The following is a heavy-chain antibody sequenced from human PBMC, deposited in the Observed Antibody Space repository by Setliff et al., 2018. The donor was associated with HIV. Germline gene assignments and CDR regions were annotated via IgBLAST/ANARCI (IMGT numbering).Heavy chain of an antibody. CDR2: IDPGDSDT. J-gene: IGHJ3*02. Sequence: PGESLKISCKGSGYSFTTYWIGWVRQMPGRGREWMGIIDPGDSDTRYSPSFQGHVTISADKSTSTAYVQWSSPKAADTAMYYCARHRNYNFLTGRNVVLDIWGKGTMGTVSS. CDR1: GYSFTTYW. V-gene: IGHV5-51*01. CDR3: ARHRNYNFLTGRNVVLDI. D-gene: IGHD3-9*01.